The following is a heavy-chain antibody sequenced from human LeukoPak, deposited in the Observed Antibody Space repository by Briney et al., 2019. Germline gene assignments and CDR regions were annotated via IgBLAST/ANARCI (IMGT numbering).Heavy chain of an antibody. V-gene: IGHV3-30-3*01. CDR1: GFTLSDYT. CDR2: ISYDGSNK. D-gene: IGHD2-15*01. Sequence: PGGSLRLSCVASGFTLSDYTMHWVRQAPGKGLEWVALISYDGSNKYYADSVKGRFTISRDNSKNTLGLQMNSLRAEDTAVYYCARPRLGSRDFQHWGQGTLVTVSS. J-gene: IGHJ1*01. CDR3: ARPRLGSRDFQH.